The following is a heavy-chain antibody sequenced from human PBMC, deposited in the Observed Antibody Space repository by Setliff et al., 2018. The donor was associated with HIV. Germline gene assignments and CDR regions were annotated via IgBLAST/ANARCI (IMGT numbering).Heavy chain of an antibody. V-gene: IGHV4-39*01. J-gene: IGHJ4*02. Sequence: PSETLSLTCTVSGDSVSNVGYYWGWIRQSPGKGLEWIGSIYSSGSTSYNPSLKSRVTISVHTSKNQFSLRLTSVTAADTAVYYCVRIWDIVGGPSDYWGLGIMVTVSS. CDR3: VRIWDIVGGPSDY. CDR2: IYSSGST. CDR1: GDSVSNVGYY. D-gene: IGHD1-26*01.